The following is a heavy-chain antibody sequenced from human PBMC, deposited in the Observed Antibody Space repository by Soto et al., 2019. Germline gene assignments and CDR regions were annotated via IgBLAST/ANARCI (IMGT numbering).Heavy chain of an antibody. CDR1: GYSFTSYW. Sequence: PGASLKISCKGSGYSFTSYWISWVRQMPGKGLEWMGRIDPSDSYTNYSPSFQGHVTISADKSISTAYLQWSSLKASDTAMYYCARQGGSGWRPAYYFDYWGQGTLVTVSS. J-gene: IGHJ4*02. D-gene: IGHD6-19*01. CDR2: IDPSDSYT. CDR3: ARQGGSGWRPAYYFDY. V-gene: IGHV5-10-1*01.